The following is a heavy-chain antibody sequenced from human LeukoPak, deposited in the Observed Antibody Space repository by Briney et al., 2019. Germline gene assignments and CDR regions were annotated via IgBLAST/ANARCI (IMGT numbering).Heavy chain of an antibody. J-gene: IGHJ6*02. CDR2: INHSGST. CDR1: GGSFSGYY. D-gene: IGHD6-13*01. V-gene: IGHV4-34*01. CDR3: ARGQLGSSWYGSYCYYGMDV. Sequence: PSETLSLTCAVYGGSFSGYYWSWIRQPPGKGLEWIGEINHSGSTNYNPSLKSRVTISVDTSKNQFSLKLSSVTAADTAVYYCARGQLGSSWYGSYCYYGMDVWGQGTTVTVSS.